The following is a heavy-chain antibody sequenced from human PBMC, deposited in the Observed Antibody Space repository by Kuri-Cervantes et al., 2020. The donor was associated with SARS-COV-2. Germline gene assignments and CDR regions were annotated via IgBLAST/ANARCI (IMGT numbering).Heavy chain of an antibody. Sequence: GGSLRLSCAVSGFPFGSYAISWVRQAPGKGLEWVSGISGSGGSSYYADPVKGRFTISRDNSKNTLFLQMNSLRVEDTAVYYCAKDLGYGGNSAGYGMDVWAKGPRSPSP. J-gene: IGHJ6*02. CDR2: ISGSGGSS. CDR3: AKDLGYGGNSAGYGMDV. D-gene: IGHD4-23*01. V-gene: IGHV3-23*01. CDR1: GFPFGSYA.